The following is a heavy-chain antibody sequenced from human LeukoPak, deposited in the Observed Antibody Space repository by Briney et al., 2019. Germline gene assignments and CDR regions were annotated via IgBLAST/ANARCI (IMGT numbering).Heavy chain of an antibody. CDR2: INTDGSST. CDR3: ARVPDFWSGYCDY. D-gene: IGHD3-3*01. V-gene: IGHV3-74*01. Sequence: GGSLRLSCAASGFTFSSYWMHWVRQAPGKGLVWVSRINTDGSSTSYADSVKGRFTISRDNAKNTLYLQMNSLRAEDTAVYYCARVPDFWSGYCDYWGQGTLVTVSS. CDR1: GFTFSSYW. J-gene: IGHJ4*02.